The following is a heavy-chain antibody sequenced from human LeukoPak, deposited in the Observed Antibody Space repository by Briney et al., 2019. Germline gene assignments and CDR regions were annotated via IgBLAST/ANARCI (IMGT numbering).Heavy chain of an antibody. CDR3: ARGTSQRFTYYYDSSGSILDY. D-gene: IGHD3-22*01. J-gene: IGHJ4*02. Sequence: SETLSLTCAVYGGSLSGYYWSWIRQPPGKGLEWIGEINHSGSTNYNPSLKSRVTISVDTSKNQFSLKLSSVTAADTAVYYCARGTSQRFTYYYDSSGSILDYWGQGTLVTVSS. CDR1: GGSLSGYY. CDR2: INHSGST. V-gene: IGHV4-34*01.